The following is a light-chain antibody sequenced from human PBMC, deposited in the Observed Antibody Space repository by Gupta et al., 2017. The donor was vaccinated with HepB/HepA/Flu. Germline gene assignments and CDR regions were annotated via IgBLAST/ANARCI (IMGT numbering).Light chain of an antibody. CDR2: WAS. J-gene: IGKJ1*01. Sequence: DIVMTQSPDSLAVSLGERATINCKSSQSVLFSSNNKNHLAWYQQKPGQPPKLLIYWASTRESGVPDRFSGSGSGTDFTLTSSSLQAEDVAVYYCQQYCCTPRTFGQGTKVEIK. V-gene: IGKV4-1*01. CDR3: QQYCCTPRT. CDR1: QSVLFSSNNKNH.